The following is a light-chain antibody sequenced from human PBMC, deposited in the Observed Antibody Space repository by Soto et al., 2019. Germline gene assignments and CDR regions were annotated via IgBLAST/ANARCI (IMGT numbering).Light chain of an antibody. CDR2: DAS. Sequence: EIVLTQSPATLSLSPGERATLSCRASQSVSSYLAWYQQKAGQAPRLLIYDASNRATSIPARFSGSGSGTDFTLTISSLAPEDFAVYYCQQRRNWPPTFGQGTKVELK. CDR1: QSVSSY. V-gene: IGKV3-11*01. J-gene: IGKJ1*01. CDR3: QQRRNWPPT.